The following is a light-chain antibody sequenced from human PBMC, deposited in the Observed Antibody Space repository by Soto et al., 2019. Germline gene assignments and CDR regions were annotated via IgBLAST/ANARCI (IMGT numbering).Light chain of an antibody. CDR3: QQSSNWPRT. CDR2: DVS. J-gene: IGKJ1*01. CDR1: QNISSY. Sequence: IVLTQSPSTLSLSLGERGTPSCMASQNISSYLIWYQQKPGQAPRLIIYDVSNRDTGIPARFSGSGYGTDFNLTISSLETEDLAVYYCQQSSNWPRTFGQGTKVDIK. V-gene: IGKV3-11*01.